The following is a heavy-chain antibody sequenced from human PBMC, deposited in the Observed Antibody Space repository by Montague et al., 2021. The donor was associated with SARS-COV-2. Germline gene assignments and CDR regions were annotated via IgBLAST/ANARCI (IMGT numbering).Heavy chain of an antibody. D-gene: IGHD3-9*01. CDR2: IFYTGST. Sequence: SETLSLTCTVSGGSITNYYWNWIRQPPGKGLEWIGYIFYTGSTNYNPSLKSRVTISVDTSKDQSSLKLTSVTAADTAVYYCARAFDWLSITRYWYFDLWGRGTLVTVSS. CDR1: GGSITNYY. J-gene: IGHJ2*01. V-gene: IGHV4-59*13. CDR3: ARAFDWLSITRYWYFDL.